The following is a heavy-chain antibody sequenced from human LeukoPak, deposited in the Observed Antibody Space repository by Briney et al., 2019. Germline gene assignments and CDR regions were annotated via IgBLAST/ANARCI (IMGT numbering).Heavy chain of an antibody. V-gene: IGHV3-74*01. D-gene: IGHD5-24*01. J-gene: IGHJ3*01. CDR3: AADGEYAFLV. CDR1: GLTFQNTW. Sequence: GGSLRLSCAASGLTFQNTWMHWVRQAPGEGLVWVSRIINDGITTTYADSVKGRFTISRDNAKKTLYLQMNSLRADDTAVYYCAADGEYAFLVWGQGTMVTVSS. CDR2: IINDGITT.